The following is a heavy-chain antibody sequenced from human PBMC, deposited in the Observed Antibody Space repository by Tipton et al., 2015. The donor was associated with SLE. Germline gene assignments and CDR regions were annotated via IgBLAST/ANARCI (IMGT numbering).Heavy chain of an antibody. CDR3: ARGRDRDREDAFDI. J-gene: IGHJ3*02. V-gene: IGHV4-59*01. Sequence: TLSLTCTVSGGSISSYYWSWIRQPPGKGLEWVGDIYYSGSTNYNPSLKSRVTISVDTSKNQFSLKLSSVTAADTAVYYCARGRDRDREDAFDIWGQGTMVTVSS. CDR1: GGSISSYY. D-gene: IGHD5-24*01. CDR2: IYYSGST.